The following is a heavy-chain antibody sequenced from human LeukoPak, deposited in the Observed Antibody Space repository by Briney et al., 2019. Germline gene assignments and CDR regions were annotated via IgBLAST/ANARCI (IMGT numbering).Heavy chain of an antibody. Sequence: ASVKVSCKASGYTFTDYYMHWVRQAPGQGLEWMGRINPNSGGTNYAQKFQGRVTMTRDTSISTAYMELSRPRSDDTAVYYCASQGWGSGSYRIDYWGQGTLVTVSS. CDR3: ASQGWGSGSYRIDY. CDR1: GYTFTDYY. CDR2: INPNSGGT. D-gene: IGHD1-26*01. J-gene: IGHJ4*02. V-gene: IGHV1-2*06.